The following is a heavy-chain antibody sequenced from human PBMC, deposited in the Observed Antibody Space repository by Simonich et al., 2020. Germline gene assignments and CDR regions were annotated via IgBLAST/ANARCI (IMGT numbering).Heavy chain of an antibody. CDR1: GFTFSSYW. J-gene: IGHJ3*02. V-gene: IGHV3-74*01. Sequence: EVQLVESGGGLVQPGGSLRLSCAASGFTFSSYWMHWVRQAPGKGLVWVSRINSDGSSKSYADSVKGRFTISRDNAKNTLYLQMNSLRAEDTAVYYCARDYSNYDAFDIWGQGTMVTVSS. CDR3: ARDYSNYDAFDI. D-gene: IGHD4-4*01. CDR2: INSDGSSK.